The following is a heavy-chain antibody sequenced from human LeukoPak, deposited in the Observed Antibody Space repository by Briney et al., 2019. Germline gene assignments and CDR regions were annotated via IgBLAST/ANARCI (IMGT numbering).Heavy chain of an antibody. D-gene: IGHD2-2*01. V-gene: IGHV5-51*01. Sequence: GESLTLSCRGSGYIFTSYWIGWVRQMPGKGLEWMGIIYPGDSDTRYSPSFQGQVTISADKSISTAYLQWSSLKASDTAMYYCARQGIAICSSTSCYNWFDPWGQGTLVTVSS. CDR1: GYIFTSYW. CDR2: IYPGDSDT. CDR3: ARQGIAICSSTSCYNWFDP. J-gene: IGHJ5*02.